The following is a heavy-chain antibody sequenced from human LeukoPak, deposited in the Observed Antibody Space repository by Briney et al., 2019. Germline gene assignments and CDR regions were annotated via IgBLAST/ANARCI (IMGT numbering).Heavy chain of an antibody. CDR3: ARGHGWFDP. CDR1: GFSFSDSW. J-gene: IGHJ5*02. CDR2: IEQYGSEE. Sequence: GGSLRLSCAASGFSFSDSWMTWVRQAPGKGLEWVANIEQYGSEENYVDSVKGRFTISRDNAKNSLYLQMNILRAEDTAVYYCARGHGWFDPWGQGTLVTVSS. V-gene: IGHV3-7*05.